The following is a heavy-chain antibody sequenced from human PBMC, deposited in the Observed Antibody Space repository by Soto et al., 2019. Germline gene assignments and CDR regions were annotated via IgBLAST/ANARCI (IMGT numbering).Heavy chain of an antibody. J-gene: IGHJ4*02. Sequence: QVQLQQWGAGLLKPSETLSLTCAVYGGSFSGYYWTWIRQPPGTGLEWIGEINHSGSTNYNPSLKSRVTLSGDQSKNQFSLKLTSGTAADTAVYYCARDKITGLFDYWGQGTLVTVSS. CDR2: INHSGST. D-gene: IGHD2-8*02. CDR1: GGSFSGYY. CDR3: ARDKITGLFDY. V-gene: IGHV4-34*01.